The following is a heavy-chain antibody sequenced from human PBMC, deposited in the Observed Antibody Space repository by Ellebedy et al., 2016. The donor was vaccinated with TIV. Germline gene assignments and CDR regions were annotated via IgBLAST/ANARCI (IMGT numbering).Heavy chain of an antibody. CDR2: IWYDGSNK. V-gene: IGHV3-33*01. Sequence: GESLKISCAASGFTFSSYGMHWVRQAPGKGLEWVAVIWYDGSNKKYADSVKGRFTISRDNSKNTLNLQMNSLRAEDTAVYYCARVGIVVVINYYFDYWGQGTLVTVSS. CDR3: ARVGIVVVINYYFDY. J-gene: IGHJ4*02. D-gene: IGHD3-22*01. CDR1: GFTFSSYG.